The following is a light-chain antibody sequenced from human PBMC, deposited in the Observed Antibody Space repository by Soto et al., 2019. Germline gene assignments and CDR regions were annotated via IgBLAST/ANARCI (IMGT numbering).Light chain of an antibody. Sequence: EIGLTQSPGTLSLSPGERATLPCRASQSVSNNYLAWYQQKPGQAPRLLIYGASNRATGIPDRFSGSGSGTDFTLTISRLEPEDCAVYYCQQSGSSGTFGQGTKVDIK. CDR2: GAS. CDR3: QQSGSSGT. V-gene: IGKV3-20*01. J-gene: IGKJ1*01. CDR1: QSVSNNY.